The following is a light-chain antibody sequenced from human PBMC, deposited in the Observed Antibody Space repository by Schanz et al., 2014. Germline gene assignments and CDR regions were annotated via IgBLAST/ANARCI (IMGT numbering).Light chain of an antibody. V-gene: IGKV3-15*01. Sequence: EIVMTQSPATLSVSPGERVTLSCRASQSVSSNLAWYQQKPGQAPRLLMYGVSNRATGIPARFSGSGSGTEFALTISSLQSEDFAVYYCQQRSNWPLTFGGGTKVEIK. J-gene: IGKJ4*01. CDR1: QSVSSN. CDR2: GVS. CDR3: QQRSNWPLT.